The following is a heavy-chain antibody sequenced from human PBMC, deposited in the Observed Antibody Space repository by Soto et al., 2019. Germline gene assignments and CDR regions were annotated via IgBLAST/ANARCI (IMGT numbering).Heavy chain of an antibody. V-gene: IGHV3-21*01. Sequence: GGSLRLSCAASGFTFSSYSMNWVRQAPGKGLEWVSSISSSSSYIYYADSVKGRFTISRDNAKNSLYLQMNSLRAEDTAVYYCANVDYGDYQSPYYWGQGTLVTVSS. D-gene: IGHD4-17*01. CDR1: GFTFSSYS. CDR3: ANVDYGDYQSPYY. J-gene: IGHJ4*02. CDR2: ISSSSSYI.